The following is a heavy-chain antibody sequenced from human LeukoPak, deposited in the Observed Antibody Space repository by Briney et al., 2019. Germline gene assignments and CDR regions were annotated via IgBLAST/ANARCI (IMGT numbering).Heavy chain of an antibody. CDR1: GGSFNGYY. CDR3: ARGLKYDFWSGYYSRGLPGFDY. J-gene: IGHJ4*02. V-gene: IGHV4-34*01. Sequence: SETLSLTCAVSGGSFNGYYWSWIRQPPGKGLEWIGEINHSGSTNYNPSLKSRVTISVDTSKNQFSLKLSSVTAADTAVYYCARGLKYDFWSGYYSRGLPGFDYWGQGTLVTVSS. D-gene: IGHD3-3*01. CDR2: INHSGST.